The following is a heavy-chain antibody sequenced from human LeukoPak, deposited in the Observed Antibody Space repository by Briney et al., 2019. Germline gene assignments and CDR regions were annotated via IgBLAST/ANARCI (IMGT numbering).Heavy chain of an antibody. CDR3: ARVRRRITIFGVAWYYFDY. J-gene: IGHJ4*02. D-gene: IGHD3-3*01. V-gene: IGHV1-8*01. CDR1: GYTFTSYD. CDR2: MNPNSGNT. Sequence: ASVKVSCKASGYTFTSYDINWVRQATGHGLEWMGWMNPNSGNTGYAQKFQGRVTMTRNTSISTAYMELSSLRSEDTAVYYCARVRRRITIFGVAWYYFDYWGQGALVTVSS.